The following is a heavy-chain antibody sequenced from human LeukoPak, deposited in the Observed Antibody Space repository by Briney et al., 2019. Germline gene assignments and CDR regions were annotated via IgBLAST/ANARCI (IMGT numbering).Heavy chain of an antibody. J-gene: IGHJ4*02. CDR1: GGSFSGYY. D-gene: IGHD3-16*02. CDR3: AGITFGGVIVHD. V-gene: IGHV4-34*01. Sequence: SETLSLTCAVYGGSFSGYYWSWIRQPPGKGLEWIGEINHSGSTNYSPSLKSRVTISVDTSKNQFSLKLSSVTAADTAVYYCAGITFGGVIVHDWGQGTLVTVSS. CDR2: INHSGST.